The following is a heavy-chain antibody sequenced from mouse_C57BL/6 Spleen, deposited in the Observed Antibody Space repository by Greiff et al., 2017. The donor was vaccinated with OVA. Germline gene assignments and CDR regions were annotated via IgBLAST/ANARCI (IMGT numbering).Heavy chain of an antibody. Sequence: EVKLQQSGPELVKPGASVKIPCKAPGYTFTDYNMAWVKQSQGKSLEWIGDINPNNGGTIYNQKFKGKATLTVDKSSSTAYMELRSLTSEDTGVYYCARGRYYYGSRHCWYFDVWGAGTTLTVSS. CDR3: ARGRYYYGSRHCWYFDV. D-gene: IGHD1-1*01. CDR1: GYTFTDYN. V-gene: IGHV1-18*01. CDR2: INPNNGGT. J-gene: IGHJ1*01.